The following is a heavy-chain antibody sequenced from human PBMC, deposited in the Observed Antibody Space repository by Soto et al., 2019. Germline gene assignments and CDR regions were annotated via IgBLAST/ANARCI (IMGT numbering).Heavy chain of an antibody. J-gene: IGHJ6*02. V-gene: IGHV1-69*01. CDR3: ARFSAGGFNYYYYGMDV. Sequence: QVQLVQSGAEVKKPGSSVKVSCKASGGTFSSYAISWVRQAPGQGLEWMGGIIPIFGTANYAQKFQGRVTITADESTSTAYMVLSSLRSEDTAVYYCARFSAGGFNYYYYGMDVWGQGTTVTVSS. CDR1: GGTFSSYA. CDR2: IIPIFGTA. D-gene: IGHD2-15*01.